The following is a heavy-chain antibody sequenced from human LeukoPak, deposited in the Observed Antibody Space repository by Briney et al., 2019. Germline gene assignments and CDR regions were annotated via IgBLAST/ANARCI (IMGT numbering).Heavy chain of an antibody. CDR3: ARGGDSSGYLNHYYYGMDV. CDR2: IHYSGST. D-gene: IGHD5-18*01. V-gene: IGHV4-59*01. J-gene: IGHJ6*02. Sequence: PSQTLSLTCIVSGGSMRNYHWNWIRHPPGKGLGWIGFIHYSGSTYYRPTLNSRATMSVDTSKNQFSLELSSVPAADTAVYYCARGGDSSGYLNHYYYGMDVGGQGTTVTVSS. CDR1: GGSMRNYH.